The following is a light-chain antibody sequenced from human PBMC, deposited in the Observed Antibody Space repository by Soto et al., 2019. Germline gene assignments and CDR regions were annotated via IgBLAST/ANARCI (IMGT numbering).Light chain of an antibody. CDR1: SGSIASSY. CDR2: DDY. Sequence: NFMLTQPHSVSESPGKTVTISCTRRSGSIASSYVQWYQQRPGSAPTTVIYDDYQRPSGVSDRFSGSIDSSSNSASLTISGLKTEDEADYYCQSYDGSNSYVFGTGTKVNVL. CDR3: QSYDGSNSYV. V-gene: IGLV6-57*03. J-gene: IGLJ1*01.